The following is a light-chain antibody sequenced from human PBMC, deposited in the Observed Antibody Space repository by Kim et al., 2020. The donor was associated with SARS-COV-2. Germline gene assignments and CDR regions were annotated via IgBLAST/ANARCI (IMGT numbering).Light chain of an antibody. J-gene: IGKJ3*01. CDR1: QSVNSN. CDR2: YAS. V-gene: IGKV3-15*01. Sequence: VSPGERATLSCRASQSVNSNLAWYQQKPGQTPRLLISYASSGASGIPARFSGSGSGTEFTLSISSLQSEDFTVYFCQQYNTWPFTFGPGTKVDIK. CDR3: QQYNTWPFT.